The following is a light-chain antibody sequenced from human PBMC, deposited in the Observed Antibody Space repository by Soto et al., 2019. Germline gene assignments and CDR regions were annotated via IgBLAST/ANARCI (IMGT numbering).Light chain of an antibody. V-gene: IGKV3-15*01. CDR1: ENLSRN. Sequence: EMILTQSPATLSVSPGERATLSCRAGENLSRNVAWYQQQPGQAPRLLIHGTSTRATGISARFSGSGSGTDFTLTISSLQSEDFAVYFCQQYDKWPHTFGQGTKLEIK. J-gene: IGKJ2*01. CDR2: GTS. CDR3: QQYDKWPHT.